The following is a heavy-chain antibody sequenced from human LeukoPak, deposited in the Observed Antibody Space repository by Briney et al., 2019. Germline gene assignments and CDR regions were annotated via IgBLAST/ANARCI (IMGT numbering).Heavy chain of an antibody. D-gene: IGHD2-15*01. CDR2: ISGSGGST. CDR3: AQEIGYCSGGICYSLEYFLN. CDR1: GFTFSTYA. Sequence: AGGSLRLSCAASGFTFSTYAMTWVRQAPGKGLEWVSTISGSGGSTYFAASVKGRFTISRDNAKNTFYLEMNSLRVEDTAIYYCAQEIGYCSGGICYSLEYFLNWGQGTLVIVSS. V-gene: IGHV3-23*01. J-gene: IGHJ1*01.